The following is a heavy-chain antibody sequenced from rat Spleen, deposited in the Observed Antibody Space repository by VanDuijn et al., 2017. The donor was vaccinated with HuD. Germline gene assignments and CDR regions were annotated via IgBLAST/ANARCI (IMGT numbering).Heavy chain of an antibody. CDR1: GFSLTSNG. D-gene: IGHD4-3*01. CDR3: TRQGIRGTEH. V-gene: IGHV2S12*01. J-gene: IGHJ2*01. Sequence: QVPLKESGPGLVQPSQTLSLTCTVSGFSLTSNGVSWVRQPPGKGLEWIAAISTGGNTYYNSALRSRLSISRDTSKNQVFLKMNSLQAEDTAIYFCTRQGIRGTEHWGQGVMVTVSS. CDR2: ISTGGNT.